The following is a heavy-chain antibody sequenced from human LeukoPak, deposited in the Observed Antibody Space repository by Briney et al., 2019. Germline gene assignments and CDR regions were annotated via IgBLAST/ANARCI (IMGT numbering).Heavy chain of an antibody. D-gene: IGHD2-2*02. J-gene: IGHJ4*02. V-gene: IGHV4-59*11. CDR2: IYYSGST. CDR3: ARWSGYTRELDY. Sequence: SETLSLTCTVSGGSISSHYWSWIRQPPGKGLEWIGYIYYSGSTNYNPSLKSRVTISVDTSKNQFSLKLSSATAADTAVYYCARWSGYTRELDYWGQGTLVTVSS. CDR1: GGSISSHY.